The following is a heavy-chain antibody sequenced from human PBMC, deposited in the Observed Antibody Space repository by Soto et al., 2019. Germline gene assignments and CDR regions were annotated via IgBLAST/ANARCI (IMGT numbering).Heavy chain of an antibody. D-gene: IGHD2-15*01. Sequence: SETLSLTCTVSGGSISSGGYYWSWIRQHPGKGLEWIGYIYYSGSTYYNPSLKSRVTISVDTSKNQFSLKLSSVTAADTAVYYCARVVVVAADPDCFDPCGQGTLVTVFS. CDR1: GGSISSGGYY. CDR3: ARVVVVAADPDCFDP. CDR2: IYYSGST. V-gene: IGHV4-31*03. J-gene: IGHJ5*02.